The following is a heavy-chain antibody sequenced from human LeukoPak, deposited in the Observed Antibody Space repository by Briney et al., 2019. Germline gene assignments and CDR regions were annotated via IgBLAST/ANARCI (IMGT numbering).Heavy chain of an antibody. Sequence: GGSLRLSCAASGFTFSSYSMNWVRQAPGKGLEWVSNISSTSSTTYYADSVKGRFTISRDNAKNSLYLQMNSLRAEDTAVYYCAREAGSLPFDYWGQGPLGTVSP. D-gene: IGHD1-14*01. J-gene: IGHJ4*02. CDR1: GFTFSSYS. V-gene: IGHV3-48*01. CDR3: AREAGSLPFDY. CDR2: ISSTSSTT.